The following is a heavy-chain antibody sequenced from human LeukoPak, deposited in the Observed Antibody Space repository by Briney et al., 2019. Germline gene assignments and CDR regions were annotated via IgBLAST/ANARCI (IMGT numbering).Heavy chain of an antibody. J-gene: IGHJ3*02. D-gene: IGHD1-26*01. Sequence: ASVKVSFKASGYTFTGYYMHWVRQAPGQGLEWMGWMHPDSGGTKCAQKFQGRPTMTRDTSISTGYMELTRVRSDDTAIYYCARFGADALDIWGQGTMVTVSS. CDR3: ARFGADALDI. V-gene: IGHV1-2*02. CDR2: MHPDSGGT. CDR1: GYTFTGYY.